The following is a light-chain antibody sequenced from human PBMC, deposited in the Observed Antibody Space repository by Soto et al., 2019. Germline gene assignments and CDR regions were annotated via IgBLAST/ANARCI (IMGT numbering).Light chain of an antibody. CDR1: QSISSN. CDR2: GAS. J-gene: IGKJ2*01. V-gene: IGKV3-15*01. CDR3: QQYDSSPYT. Sequence: EVVMTQSPATLSVSPGERATLSCRASQSISSNLAWYQQKPGQALRLLIYGASTRATAIPARFSGSGSGTEFTLTISSLQSEDFAVYYCQQYDSSPYTFGQGTKLEIK.